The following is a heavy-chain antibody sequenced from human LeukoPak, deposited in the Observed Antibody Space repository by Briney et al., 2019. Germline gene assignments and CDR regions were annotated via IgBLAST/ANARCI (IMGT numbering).Heavy chain of an antibody. V-gene: IGHV4-59*01. J-gene: IGHJ5*02. CDR3: AREYCNGGSCYHAWFDP. CDR1: GGSISSYY. D-gene: IGHD2-15*01. CDR2: IYYSGST. Sequence: SQTLSLTCTVSGGSISSYYWSWIRQPPGKGLEWIGYIYYSGSTNYNPSLKSRVTISVDTSKNQFSLKLSSVTAADTAVYYCAREYCNGGSCYHAWFDPWGQGTLVTVSS.